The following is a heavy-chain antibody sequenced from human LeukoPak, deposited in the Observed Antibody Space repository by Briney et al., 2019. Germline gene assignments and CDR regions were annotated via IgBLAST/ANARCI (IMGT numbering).Heavy chain of an antibody. Sequence: GGSLRLSCAASGFTFSDYYMSWIRQAPGKGLEWVAFIRYDGSNKYYADSVKGRFTISRDNSKNTLYLQMNSLRAEDTAVYYCAKEKGYGHILTGFSFDYWGQGTLVTVSS. CDR3: AKEKGYGHILTGFSFDY. CDR1: GFTFSDYY. J-gene: IGHJ4*02. CDR2: IRYDGSNK. D-gene: IGHD3-9*01. V-gene: IGHV3-30*02.